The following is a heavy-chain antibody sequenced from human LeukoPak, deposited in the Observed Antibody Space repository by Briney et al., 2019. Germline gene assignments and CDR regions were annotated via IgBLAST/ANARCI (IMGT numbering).Heavy chain of an antibody. V-gene: IGHV1-46*01. CDR1: GYTLTSYC. J-gene: IGHJ2*01. CDR2: INARNGDK. Sequence: GASVKVSCKASGYTLTSYCFHWVRQAPGQGLEWMGIINARNGDKNYAQKFQGRVIMTRDTSTDTLHMELRSLTSEDTAVYCARGGPGTYFGSGSLDLWGRGNLVTVSS. D-gene: IGHD3-10*01. CDR3: ARGGPGTYFGSGSLDL.